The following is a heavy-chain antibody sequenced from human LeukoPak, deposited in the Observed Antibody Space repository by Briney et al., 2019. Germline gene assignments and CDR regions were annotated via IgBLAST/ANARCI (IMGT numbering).Heavy chain of an antibody. CDR3: AREWTSCTNGVCRTPRWFDP. Sequence: SETLSLTCTVSGGSISTYYWTWIRQPAGKGLEWIGHIYISGTTNYSPSLKSRVTMSVDTSKNQFSLKLSSVTAADTAVYYCAREWTSCTNGVCRTPRWFDPWGQGILVIVSS. V-gene: IGHV4-4*07. CDR1: GGSISTYY. CDR2: IYISGTT. D-gene: IGHD2-8*01. J-gene: IGHJ5*02.